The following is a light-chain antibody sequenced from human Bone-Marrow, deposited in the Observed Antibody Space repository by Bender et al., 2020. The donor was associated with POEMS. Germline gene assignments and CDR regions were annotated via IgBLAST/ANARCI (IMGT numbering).Light chain of an antibody. CDR1: TTDVANYYL. Sequence: QSALTQPASVSGSPGQSITISCTGTTTDVANYYLVSWYQQHPGKAPKLILYEGDKRPSGVSSRFSGSKSHNTASLTIAGLLADDEADYYCCSCTRDTCVCSGGTRLTV. V-gene: IGLV2-23*01. CDR3: CSCTRDTCV. J-gene: IGLJ3*02. CDR2: EGD.